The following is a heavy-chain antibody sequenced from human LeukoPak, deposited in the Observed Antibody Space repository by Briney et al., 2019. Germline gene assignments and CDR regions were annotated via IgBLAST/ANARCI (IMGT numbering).Heavy chain of an antibody. V-gene: IGHV3-53*01. J-gene: IGHJ4*02. Sequence: GGSLRLSCAASGFTVSSNYMSWVRQAPGKGLEWVSGIYSGGTTYYADSVKARFSFSRDNSKNTLYLQMNSLRAEDTAVYYCARQRPFDYWGQGTLVTVSS. CDR1: GFTVSSNY. CDR3: ARQRPFDY. CDR2: IYSGGTT.